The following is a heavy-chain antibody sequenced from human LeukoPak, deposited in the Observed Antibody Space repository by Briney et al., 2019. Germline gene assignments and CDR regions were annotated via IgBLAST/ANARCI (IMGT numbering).Heavy chain of an antibody. Sequence: GGSLRLSCAASGFTFSSCSMNWVRQAPGKGLEWVSSISSSSSYIYYADSVKGRFTTSRDNAKNSLYLQMNSLRAEDTAVYYCARDPGVVVTAILSSPLDYWGQGTLVTVSS. CDR2: ISSSSSYI. V-gene: IGHV3-21*01. CDR1: GFTFSSCS. J-gene: IGHJ4*02. D-gene: IGHD2-21*02. CDR3: ARDPGVVVTAILSSPLDY.